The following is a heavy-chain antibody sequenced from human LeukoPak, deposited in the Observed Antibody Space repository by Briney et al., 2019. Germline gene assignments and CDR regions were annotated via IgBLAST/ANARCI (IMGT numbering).Heavy chain of an antibody. CDR2: IYYSGST. D-gene: IGHD3-10*01. V-gene: IGHV4-39*01. CDR3: ARGPRVVRGVILAAPFDY. Sequence: PSETLSHTCTVCGGSLSSSSYYWGWLRQPPGKGLEWIGSIYYSGSTYYNPSLKSRVTISVDTSKNQFSLKLSSVTAADTAVYYWARGPRVVRGVILAAPFDYWGQGTLVTVSS. J-gene: IGHJ4*02. CDR1: GGSLSSSSYY.